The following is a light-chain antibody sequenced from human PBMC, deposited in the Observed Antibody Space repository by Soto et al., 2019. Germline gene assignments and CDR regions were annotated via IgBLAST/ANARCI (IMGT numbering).Light chain of an antibody. J-gene: IGKJ3*01. V-gene: IGKV1-9*01. CDR2: GAS. CDR3: QQLNSYSIFT. CDR1: QDINSY. Sequence: DIQLTQSPSFLSASVGDRVTITCRASQDINSYLAWYQQKPGKAPKLLIFGASTLQSGVPSRFSGSGSGTEFTLTIGSLQPEDFATYYCQQLNSYSIFTFGPGTKVDI.